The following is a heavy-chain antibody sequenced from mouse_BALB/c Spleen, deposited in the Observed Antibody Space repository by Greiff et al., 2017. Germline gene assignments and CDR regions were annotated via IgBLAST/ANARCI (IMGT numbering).Heavy chain of an antibody. Sequence: EVKVVESGGGLVQPGGSRKLSCAASGFTFSSFGMHWVRQSPEKGLEWVAYISSGSSTIYYADTVKGRFTISRDNPKNTLFLQMTSLRSEDTAMYYCARKGGAMDYWGQGTSVTVSS. CDR3: ARKGGAMDY. J-gene: IGHJ4*01. CDR1: GFTFSSFG. CDR2: ISSGSSTI. V-gene: IGHV5-17*02.